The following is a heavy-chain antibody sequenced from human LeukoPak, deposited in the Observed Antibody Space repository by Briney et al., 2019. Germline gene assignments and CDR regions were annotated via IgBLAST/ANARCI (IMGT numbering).Heavy chain of an antibody. J-gene: IGHJ4*02. D-gene: IGHD4-17*01. CDR1: GITFSSYL. CDR2: ISGSGGPT. Sequence: GGSLRLSCEASGITFSSYLMTWVRQGPGKGLEWVADISGSGGPTNYADSVKGRFTISRDNSKNTLFLQMNSLRDGDTAIYYCAKEWGVDYGLRYWGQGTLVTVSS. CDR3: AKEWGVDYGLRY. V-gene: IGHV3-23*01.